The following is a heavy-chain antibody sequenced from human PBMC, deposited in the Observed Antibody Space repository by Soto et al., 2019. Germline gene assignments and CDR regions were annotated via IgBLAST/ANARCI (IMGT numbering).Heavy chain of an antibody. J-gene: IGHJ4*02. CDR3: ARRTAAGPN. CDR2: ISINGSYT. V-gene: IGHV3-11*03. CDR1: GFIFTDYY. D-gene: IGHD6-13*01. Sequence: PGGSLRLSCAASGFIFTDYYMSWIRQAPGKGLEWLSYISINGSYTKYAESVKGRFTISRDNAKNSLYLQMSSLRVEDTAMYYCARRTAAGPNWGQGILVTVS.